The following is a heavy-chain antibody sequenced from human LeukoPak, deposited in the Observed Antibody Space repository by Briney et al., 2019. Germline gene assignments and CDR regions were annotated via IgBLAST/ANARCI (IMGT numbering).Heavy chain of an antibody. Sequence: PGGSLRLSCAASGFTFSSYAMSWVRQAPGKGLEWVSAISGSGGSTYYADSVKGRFTISRDNSKNTLYLQMNSLRAEDTAVYYCAKLGAYVPMVRLFDYWGQGTLVTVSS. J-gene: IGHJ4*02. CDR2: ISGSGGST. CDR1: GFTFSSYA. D-gene: IGHD3-10*01. V-gene: IGHV3-23*01. CDR3: AKLGAYVPMVRLFDY.